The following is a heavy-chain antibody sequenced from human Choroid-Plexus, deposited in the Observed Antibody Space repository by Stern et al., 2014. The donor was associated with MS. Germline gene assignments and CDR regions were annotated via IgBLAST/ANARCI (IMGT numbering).Heavy chain of an antibody. Sequence: VQLVESGAEVKKLGASVKVSCKTSGYIFTGYYIHWVRQAPGQGLEGMAWINPNTGGTKYAQKFQGRVTMSRDTSISTAYVELSSLTSDDTAVYYCARDQRGITIFGVVTDYYYLGMDVWGQGTTVTVSS. CDR2: INPNTGGT. J-gene: IGHJ6*02. CDR3: ARDQRGITIFGVVTDYYYLGMDV. V-gene: IGHV1-2*02. CDR1: GYIFTGYY. D-gene: IGHD3-3*01.